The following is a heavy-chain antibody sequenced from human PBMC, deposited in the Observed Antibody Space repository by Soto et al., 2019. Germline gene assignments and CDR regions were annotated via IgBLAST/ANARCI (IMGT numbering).Heavy chain of an antibody. CDR2: ISPYNDDT. CDR1: GYTFSSYG. J-gene: IGHJ6*02. Sequence: LVQSGGEVKKPGASVRVSCRASGYTFSSYGISWVRQSPGQVLEWLGWISPYNDDTKYAQKVQGRVFMTTDTSSKTCYLDLRSLRSADTAVYYCARGGYYDSSGSRDYHYYGMNVWGQGTTVTVSS. D-gene: IGHD3-22*01. CDR3: ARGGYYDSSGSRDYHYYGMNV. V-gene: IGHV1-18*01.